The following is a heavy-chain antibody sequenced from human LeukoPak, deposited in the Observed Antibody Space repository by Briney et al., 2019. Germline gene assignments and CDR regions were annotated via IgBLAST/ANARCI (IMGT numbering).Heavy chain of an antibody. Sequence: PSETLSLTCAVYGGSFSSYYWSWIRQPPGKGLEWIGYIYYSGSTNYNPSLKSRVTISVDTSKNQFSLKLSSVTAADTAVYYCARVAYCTNGVCYPGVAYYFDYWGQGTLVTVSS. CDR3: ARVAYCTNGVCYPGVAYYFDY. V-gene: IGHV4-59*01. J-gene: IGHJ4*02. CDR1: GGSFSSYY. CDR2: IYYSGST. D-gene: IGHD2-8*01.